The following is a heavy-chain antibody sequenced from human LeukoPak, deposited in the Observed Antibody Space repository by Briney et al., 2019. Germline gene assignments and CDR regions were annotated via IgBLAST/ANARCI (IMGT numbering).Heavy chain of an antibody. V-gene: IGHV1-69*13. CDR1: GGTFSSYA. CDR2: IIPIFGTA. CDR3: ARDWDYYDSSGYYY. J-gene: IGHJ4*02. D-gene: IGHD3-22*01. Sequence: SVKVSCKASGGTFSSYAISWVRQAPGQGLEWMGGIIPIFGTANFAQKFQGRVTITADESTSTAYMELSSLRSEDTAVYYCARDWDYYDSSGYYYWGQRTLVTVSS.